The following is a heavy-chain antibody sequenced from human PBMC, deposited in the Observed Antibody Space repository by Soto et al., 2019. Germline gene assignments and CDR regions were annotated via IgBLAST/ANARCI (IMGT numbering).Heavy chain of an antibody. Sequence: SETLSLTCTVSGSSISSGGYYWRWIRQHPGKGLEWIGYIFYSGSTYYNPSLKSRVTISVDTSKNQFSLKLSSVTAADTAVYYCASYQQSYAFDIWGQGTMVT. CDR2: IFYSGST. CDR1: GSSISSGGYY. J-gene: IGHJ3*02. V-gene: IGHV4-31*03. D-gene: IGHD2-2*01. CDR3: ASYQQSYAFDI.